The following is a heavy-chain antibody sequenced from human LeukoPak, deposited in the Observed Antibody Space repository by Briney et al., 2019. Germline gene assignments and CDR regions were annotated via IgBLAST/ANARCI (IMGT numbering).Heavy chain of an antibody. V-gene: IGHV3-21*01. CDR1: GPIFRNYS. CDR2: ISTSSSYI. Sequence: SGGSLRLSRAAAGPIFRNYSTDCVRHQPRNWMGWVSSISTSSSYIHYADSVKGRFTISRDNAKNSLYLQMSSLRAEDTAVYYCARDNINLEYDSSGFTFDYWGQGTLVTVSS. J-gene: IGHJ4*02. CDR3: ARDNINLEYDSSGFTFDY. D-gene: IGHD3-22*01.